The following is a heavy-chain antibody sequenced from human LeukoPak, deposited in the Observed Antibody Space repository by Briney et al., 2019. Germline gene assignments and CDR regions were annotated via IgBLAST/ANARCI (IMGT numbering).Heavy chain of an antibody. D-gene: IGHD3-16*02. V-gene: IGHV4-30-2*01. CDR3: ARGSYDYVWGSYRPGYFDY. CDR2: IYHSGST. CDR1: GGSISSGGYS. Sequence: SETLSLTCAVSGGSISSGGYSWSWIRQPPGKGLEWIGCIYHSGSTYYNPSLKSRVTISVDRSKNQFSLKLSSVTAADTAVYYCARGSYDYVWGSYRPGYFDYWGQGTLVTVSS. J-gene: IGHJ4*02.